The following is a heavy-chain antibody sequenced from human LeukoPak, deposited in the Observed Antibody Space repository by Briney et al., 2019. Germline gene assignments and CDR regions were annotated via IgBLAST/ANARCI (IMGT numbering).Heavy chain of an antibody. CDR1: GFTFSSYW. V-gene: IGHV3-7*01. CDR2: IKQDGSEK. J-gene: IGHJ3*02. Sequence: GGSLRLSCAASGFTFSSYWMSWVRQAPGKGLEWVANIKQDGSEKYYVDSVKGRFTISRDNAKNSLYLQMNSLRAEDTAVYYCARDGGDTYYYDSSGPDAFDIWGQGTMVTVSS. CDR3: ARDGGDTYYYDSSGPDAFDI. D-gene: IGHD3-22*01.